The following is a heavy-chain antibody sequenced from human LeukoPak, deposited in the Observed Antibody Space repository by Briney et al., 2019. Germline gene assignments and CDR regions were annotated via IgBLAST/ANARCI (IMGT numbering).Heavy chain of an antibody. V-gene: IGHV4-30-4*01. CDR3: ARGGGLTVRGWVGY. J-gene: IGHJ4*02. D-gene: IGHD3-10*01. CDR1: GGSISSGDYY. CDR2: IYYSGST. Sequence: SQTLSLTCTVSGGSISSGDYYWRWIRQPPGKGLEWIGYIYYSGSTYYNPSLKSQFTISVDTSKNQFSLRLSSVTAADTAVYYCARGGGLTVRGWVGYWGQGTLVTVSS.